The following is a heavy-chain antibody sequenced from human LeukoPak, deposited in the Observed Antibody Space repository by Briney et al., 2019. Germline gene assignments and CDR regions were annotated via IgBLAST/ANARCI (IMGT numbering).Heavy chain of an antibody. CDR3: ARGRGYSYDTDY. D-gene: IGHD5-18*01. CDR2: ISRSGSTI. CDR1: GFTFSSYS. J-gene: IGHJ4*02. Sequence: PGGSLRLSCAASGFTFSSYSMNWVRQAPGKGLEWLSYISRSGSTIYYEESVKGRFTISRDNAKNSLYLQTNSLRAEDTAVYYCARGRGYSYDTDYWGQGTLVTVSS. V-gene: IGHV3-48*01.